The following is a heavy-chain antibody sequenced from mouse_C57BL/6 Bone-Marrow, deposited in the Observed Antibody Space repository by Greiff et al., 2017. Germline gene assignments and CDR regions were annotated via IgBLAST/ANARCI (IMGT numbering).Heavy chain of an antibody. J-gene: IGHJ4*01. CDR3: ARDSSGYNYAMDY. Sequence: QVQLQQPGAELVKPGASVKLSCKASGYTFTSYWMHWVKQRPGQGLEWIGMIHPTSGSTNYNEKFKSKATLTVDKSSSTAYMQLSSLTSEDSAVYYCARDSSGYNYAMDYWGQGTSVTVSS. CDR2: IHPTSGST. CDR1: GYTFTSYW. D-gene: IGHD3-2*02. V-gene: IGHV1-64*01.